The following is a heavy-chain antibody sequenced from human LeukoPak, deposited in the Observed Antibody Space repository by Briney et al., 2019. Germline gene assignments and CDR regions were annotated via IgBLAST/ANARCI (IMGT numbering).Heavy chain of an antibody. CDR2: IIPIFGTA. J-gene: IGHJ4*02. CDR1: GGTFSSYA. CDR3: ARVMVAATHPDY. D-gene: IGHD2-15*01. Sequence: ASVKVSCKASGGTFSSYAISWVRQAPGQGLEWMGGIIPIFGTANYAQKFQGRVTITADESTSTAYMELSSLISEDTAVYDCARVMVAATHPDYWGQGTLVTVSS. V-gene: IGHV1-69*01.